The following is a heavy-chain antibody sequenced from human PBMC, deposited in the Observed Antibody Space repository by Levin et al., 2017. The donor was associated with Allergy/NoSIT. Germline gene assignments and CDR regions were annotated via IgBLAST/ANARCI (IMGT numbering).Heavy chain of an antibody. Sequence: EASVKVSCAASGFTFSNYWMHWVRQAPGKGLVWVSHINSDGSNTNYADSVKGRFTISRDNAKNTLYLQMNSLRDEDTAVYCCARGGCSSTSCLDNWGQGTLVTVSP. CDR3: ARGGCSSTSCLDN. J-gene: IGHJ4*02. D-gene: IGHD2-2*01. CDR2: INSDGSNT. V-gene: IGHV3-74*01. CDR1: GFTFSNYW.